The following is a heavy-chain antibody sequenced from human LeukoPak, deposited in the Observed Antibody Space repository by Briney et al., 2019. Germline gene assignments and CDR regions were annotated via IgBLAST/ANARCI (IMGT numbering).Heavy chain of an antibody. D-gene: IGHD2-15*01. CDR1: GYSISSGYY. Sequence: PSETLSRTCAVSGYSISSGYYWGWIRQPPGKGLEWIGSIYHSGSTYYNPSLKSRVTISVDTSKNQFSLKLSSVTAADTAVYYCARAYCSGGSCYSSDCWGQGTLVTVSS. V-gene: IGHV4-38-2*01. J-gene: IGHJ4*02. CDR3: ARAYCSGGSCYSSDC. CDR2: IYHSGST.